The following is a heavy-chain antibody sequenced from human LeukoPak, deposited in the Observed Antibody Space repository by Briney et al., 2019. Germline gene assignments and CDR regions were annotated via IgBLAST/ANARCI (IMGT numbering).Heavy chain of an antibody. D-gene: IGHD7-27*01. Sequence: PSETLSLTCTVSGGSISSYYWSWIRQPPGKGLEWIGYIYYSGSTNYNPSLKSRVTISVDTSKNQFSLKLSSVTAADTAVYYCARIHKNWGRCFDYRGQGTLVTVSS. CDR2: IYYSGST. J-gene: IGHJ4*02. CDR3: ARIHKNWGRCFDY. V-gene: IGHV4-59*08. CDR1: GGSISSYY.